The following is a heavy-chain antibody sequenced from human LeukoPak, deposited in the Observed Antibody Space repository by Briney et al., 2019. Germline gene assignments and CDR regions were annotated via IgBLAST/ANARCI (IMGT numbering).Heavy chain of an antibody. D-gene: IGHD3-3*01. CDR2: ISGSGGST. V-gene: IGHV3-23*01. Sequence: GGSLRLSCAASGFTFSSYAMSWVRQAPGKGLEWVSAISGSGGSTYYADSVKGRFTISRDNSKNTLYLQMNSLRAEDTAVYYCAKGGPIMYYDFWSGYSPPYYYGMDVWGQGTTVTVSS. J-gene: IGHJ6*02. CDR3: AKGGPIMYYDFWSGYSPPYYYGMDV. CDR1: GFTFSSYA.